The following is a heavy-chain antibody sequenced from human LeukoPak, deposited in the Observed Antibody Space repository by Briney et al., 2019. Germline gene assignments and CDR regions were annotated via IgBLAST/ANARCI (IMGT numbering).Heavy chain of an antibody. D-gene: IGHD1-26*01. V-gene: IGHV1-69*04. Sequence: SVKVPCEASGGTFSSYAISWVRQAPGQGLEWMGRIIPILGIANYAQKFQGRVTITADKSTSTAYMELSSLRSEDTAVYYCARVSSIVGATIFDYWGQGTLVTVSS. CDR3: ARVSSIVGATIFDY. CDR1: GGTFSSYA. J-gene: IGHJ4*02. CDR2: IIPILGIA.